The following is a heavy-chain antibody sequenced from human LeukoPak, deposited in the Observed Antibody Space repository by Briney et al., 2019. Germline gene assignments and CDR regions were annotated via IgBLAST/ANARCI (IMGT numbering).Heavy chain of an antibody. CDR1: GGSVSTGSYY. CDR2: INHSGST. D-gene: IGHD6-13*01. CDR3: ARGRYGYSNTWYWFDP. J-gene: IGHJ5*02. Sequence: SETLSLTCTVSGGSVSTGSYYWSWIRQPPGKGLEWIGEINHSGSTNYNPSLKSRVTISVDTSKNQFSLKLTSVTAADTAVYCCARGRYGYSNTWYWFDPWGQGTLVTVSS. V-gene: IGHV4-61*01.